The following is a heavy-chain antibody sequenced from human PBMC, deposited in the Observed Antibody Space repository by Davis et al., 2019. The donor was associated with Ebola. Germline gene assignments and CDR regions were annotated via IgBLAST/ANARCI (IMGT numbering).Heavy chain of an antibody. CDR3: ARDRGYCSGGSCWTYGMDV. J-gene: IGHJ6*02. D-gene: IGHD2-15*01. CDR1: GFTFSSYS. Sequence: GESLKISCAASGFTFSSYSMNWVRQAPGKGLEWVSSISSSSSYIYYADSVKGRFTISRDNAKNSLYLQMNSLRAEDTAVYYCARDRGYCSGGSCWTYGMDVWGQGTTVTVSS. CDR2: ISSSSSYI. V-gene: IGHV3-21*01.